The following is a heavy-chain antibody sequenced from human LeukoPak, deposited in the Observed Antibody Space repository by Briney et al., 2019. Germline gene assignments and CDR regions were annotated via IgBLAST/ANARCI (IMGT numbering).Heavy chain of an antibody. CDR3: AELGITMIGGV. J-gene: IGHJ6*04. CDR1: GFTFSSYE. CDR2: ISSSVRTI. V-gene: IGHV3-48*03. D-gene: IGHD3-10*02. Sequence: QAGGCLRLSCAASGFTFSSYEMNSVRQAPGKGLERVSYISSSVRTIYYADSVKGRFTISRDNAKNSLYLQMNSLRAEDTAVYYCAELGITMIGGVWGKGTTVTISS.